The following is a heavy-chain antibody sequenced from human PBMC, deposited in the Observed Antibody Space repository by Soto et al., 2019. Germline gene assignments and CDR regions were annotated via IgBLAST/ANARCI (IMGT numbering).Heavy chain of an antibody. J-gene: IGHJ4*02. CDR3: ARVLAAAALDY. D-gene: IGHD6-13*01. V-gene: IGHV4-30-4*01. Sequence: PSETLSLTCTVSGGCIRSGDYYWSWIRQPPGKGLEWIGYIYYSGSTYYNPSLKSRVTISVDTSKNQFSLKLSSVTAADTAVYYCARVLAAAALDYWGQGTLVTVSS. CDR2: IYYSGST. CDR1: GGCIRSGDYY.